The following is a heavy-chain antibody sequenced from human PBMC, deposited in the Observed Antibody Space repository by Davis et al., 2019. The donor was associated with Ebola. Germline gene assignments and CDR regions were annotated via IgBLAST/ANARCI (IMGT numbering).Heavy chain of an antibody. J-gene: IGHJ6*02. V-gene: IGHV1-2*04. D-gene: IGHD6-13*01. Sequence: ASVKVSCKASGYIFTGYYMHWVRQAPGQGLEWMGWINPNSGGTNYAQKFQGWVTMTRDTSISTAYMELSRLRSDDTAVYYCAREKKLGSGMDVWGQGTTVTVSS. CDR2: INPNSGGT. CDR3: AREKKLGSGMDV. CDR1: GYIFTGYY.